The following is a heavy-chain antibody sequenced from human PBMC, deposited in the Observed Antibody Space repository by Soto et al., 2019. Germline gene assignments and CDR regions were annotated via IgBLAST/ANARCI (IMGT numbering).Heavy chain of an antibody. CDR3: ARESGELELPYYYYGMDV. V-gene: IGHV1-69*01. CDR1: GGTFSSYA. Sequence: QVQLVQSGAEVQKPGSSVKVSCKASGGTFSSYAISWVRQAPGQGLEWMGGIIPIFGTANYAQKFQGRVTITADESTSTAYMELSSLRSEDTAVYYCARESGELELPYYYYGMDVWGQGTTVTVSS. CDR2: IIPIFGTA. J-gene: IGHJ6*02. D-gene: IGHD1-7*01.